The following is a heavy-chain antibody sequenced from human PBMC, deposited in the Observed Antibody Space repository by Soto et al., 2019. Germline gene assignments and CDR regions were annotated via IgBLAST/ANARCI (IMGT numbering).Heavy chain of an antibody. CDR3: ARSQVDVSSCSAFHQFRVYV. D-gene: IGHD3-10*02. Sequence: PGESLKISCKSSGYIFTSHWIAWVRQMPGKGLEWMGIIYPGDSDTRYSPSFQGQVTISADKSISTAFLQWSSLKASDTAMYYCARSQVDVSSCSAFHQFRVYVCGRGT. J-gene: IGHJ6*02. CDR2: IYPGDSDT. V-gene: IGHV5-51*01. CDR1: GYIFTSHW.